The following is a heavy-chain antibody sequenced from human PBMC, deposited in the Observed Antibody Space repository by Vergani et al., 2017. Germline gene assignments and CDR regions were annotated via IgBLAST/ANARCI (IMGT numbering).Heavy chain of an antibody. Sequence: QVQLQESGPGLVKPSETLSLTCAVSGFSIDNGYYWDWIRQPPGKGLEWIGGFYRTGRTHFNPSLKSRVTISVDTSNNHFSLRLNSLTAADTAVYYCARRSGIVYDIFSGTQYFFDFWGQGTLVTVSS. CDR2: FYRTGRT. D-gene: IGHD3-9*01. V-gene: IGHV4-38-2*01. CDR1: GFSIDNGYY. J-gene: IGHJ4*02. CDR3: ARRSGIVYDIFSGTQYFFDF.